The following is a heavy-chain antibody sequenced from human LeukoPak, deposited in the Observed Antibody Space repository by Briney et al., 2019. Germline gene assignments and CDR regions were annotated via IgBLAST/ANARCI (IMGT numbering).Heavy chain of an antibody. D-gene: IGHD6-19*01. CDR1: GGSFSGYY. J-gene: IGHJ4*02. CDR2: INHSGST. V-gene: IGHV4-34*01. CDR3: ARGRLGSGWSKRLDY. Sequence: SETLSLTCAVYGGSFSGYYWSWIRQPPGKGLEWIGEINHSGSTNYNPSLKSRVTISVDTSKNQFSLKLSSVTAADTAVYYCARGRLGSGWSKRLDYWGQGTLVTVSS.